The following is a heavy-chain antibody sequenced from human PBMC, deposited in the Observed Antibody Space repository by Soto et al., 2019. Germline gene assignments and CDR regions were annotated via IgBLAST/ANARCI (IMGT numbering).Heavy chain of an antibody. CDR1: GYSFTSYW. J-gene: IGHJ6*02. Sequence: GASLKISCKGSGYSFTSYWISWVRQMPGKGLEWMGRIDPSDSYTNYSPSFQGHVTISADKSISTAYLQWSSLKASDTAMYYCAGGGVRGVITRTRDYYGMDVWGQGTTVTVSS. CDR2: IDPSDSYT. D-gene: IGHD3-10*01. CDR3: AGGGVRGVITRTRDYYGMDV. V-gene: IGHV5-10-1*01.